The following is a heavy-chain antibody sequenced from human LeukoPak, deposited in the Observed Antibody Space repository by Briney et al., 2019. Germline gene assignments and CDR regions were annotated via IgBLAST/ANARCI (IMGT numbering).Heavy chain of an antibody. J-gene: IGHJ5*02. Sequence: SVKVSCKASGGTFSSYAISWVRQAPGQGLEWMGRIIPILGIANYAQKFQGRVTITADKSTSTAYMELSSLRSEDTAVYYCARDILVGVATRPLWFDPWGQGTLVTVSS. CDR2: IIPILGIA. CDR1: GGTFSSYA. CDR3: ARDILVGVATRPLWFDP. V-gene: IGHV1-69*04. D-gene: IGHD2-15*01.